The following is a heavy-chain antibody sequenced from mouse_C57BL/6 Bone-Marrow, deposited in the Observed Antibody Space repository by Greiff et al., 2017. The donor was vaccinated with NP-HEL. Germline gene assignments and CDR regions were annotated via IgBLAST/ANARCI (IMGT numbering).Heavy chain of an antibody. CDR2: IYPGDGDT. CDR1: GYAFSSYW. D-gene: IGHD2-1*01. J-gene: IGHJ2*01. Sequence: QVQLKQSGAELVKPGASVKISCKASGYAFSSYWLNWVKQRPGKGLEWIGQIYPGDGDTNYNGKFKGKATLTADKSSSTAYMQLSSLTSEDSAVYFCARPLYYGNFDYWGQGTTLTVSS. V-gene: IGHV1-80*01. CDR3: ARPLYYGNFDY.